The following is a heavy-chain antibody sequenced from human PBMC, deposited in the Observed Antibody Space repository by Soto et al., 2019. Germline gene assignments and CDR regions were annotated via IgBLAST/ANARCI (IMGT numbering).Heavy chain of an antibody. Sequence: PSETLSLTCTVSGGSISSYYWSWIRQPPGKGLEWIGYIYYSGSTNYNPSLKSRVTISVDTSKNQFSLKLSSVTAADTAVYYCARCFWSGYYPDYWGQGTLVTVSS. CDR2: IYYSGST. CDR1: GGSISSYY. V-gene: IGHV4-59*01. J-gene: IGHJ4*02. D-gene: IGHD3-3*01. CDR3: ARCFWSGYYPDY.